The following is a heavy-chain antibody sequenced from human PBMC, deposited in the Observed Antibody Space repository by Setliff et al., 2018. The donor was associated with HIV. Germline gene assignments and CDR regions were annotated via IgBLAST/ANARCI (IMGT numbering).Heavy chain of an antibody. Sequence: GGSLRLSCAASGFTFSDYYMSWIRQAPGKGLKWVSYISSSSSYTNYADSVKGRFTISRDNAKNSLYLQMNSLRAEDTAVYYCTRYGSGRSAGNNYYYNYMDVWGKGTTVTAP. CDR1: GFTFSDYY. CDR2: ISSSSSYT. CDR3: TRYGSGRSAGNNYYYNYMDV. J-gene: IGHJ6*03. V-gene: IGHV3-11*03. D-gene: IGHD3-10*01.